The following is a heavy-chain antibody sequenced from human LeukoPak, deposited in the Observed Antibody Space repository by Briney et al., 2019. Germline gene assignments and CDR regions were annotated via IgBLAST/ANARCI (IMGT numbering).Heavy chain of an antibody. CDR3: ARGSNGHYDSSGYYSLSIGLDV. CDR2: VSSSSSTV. V-gene: IGHV3-48*02. J-gene: IGHJ6*02. CDR1: GFSFNIHS. D-gene: IGHD3-22*01. Sequence: PGGSLRLSCAASGFSFNIHSMNWVRQAPGKGLEWISYVSSSSSTVYYADPVKGRFTISRDNAKNSLYLQVSSLREEDTAVYYCARGSNGHYDSSGYYSLSIGLDVWGQGTTVTVSS.